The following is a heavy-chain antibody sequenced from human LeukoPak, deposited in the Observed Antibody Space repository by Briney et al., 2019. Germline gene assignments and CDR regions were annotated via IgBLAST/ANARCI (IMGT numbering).Heavy chain of an antibody. J-gene: IGHJ4*02. V-gene: IGHV3-23*01. CDR1: GFTFSSYA. Sequence: RGSLRLSCAASGFTFSSYAMSWVRQAPGKGLEWVSAISGSGGSTYYADSVKGRFTISRDNSKNTLYLQMNSLRAEDTAVYYCATWYSRSSRGPADWGQGTLVTVSS. D-gene: IGHD6-6*01. CDR2: ISGSGGST. CDR3: ATWYSRSSRGPAD.